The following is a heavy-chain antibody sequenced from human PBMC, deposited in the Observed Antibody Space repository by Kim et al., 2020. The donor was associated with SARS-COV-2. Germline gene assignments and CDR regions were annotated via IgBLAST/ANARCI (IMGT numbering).Heavy chain of an antibody. Sequence: GGSLRLSCAASGFTFTTYNMNWVRQAPGKGLEWISYISVSDAIYYADSVKGRFTISRDYAKNSLDLQLNSLRDEDTAVSYCASDWNWAIDVWGQVTLVTV. D-gene: IGHD1-7*01. CDR2: ISVSDAI. J-gene: IGHJ4*02. CDR1: GFTFTTYN. V-gene: IGHV3-48*02. CDR3: ASDWNWAIDV.